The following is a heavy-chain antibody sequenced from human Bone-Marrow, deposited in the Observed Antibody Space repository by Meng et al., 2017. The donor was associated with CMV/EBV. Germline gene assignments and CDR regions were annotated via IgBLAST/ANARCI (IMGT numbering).Heavy chain of an antibody. D-gene: IGHD6-6*01. CDR3: ARVSLIAARPHYYYYGMDV. CDR2: ISSSSSYI. CDR1: GFTFSSYS. V-gene: IGHV3-21*01. Sequence: GGPLRLSCAASGFTFSSYSMNWVRQAPGKGLEWVSSISSSSSYIYYADSVKGRFTISRDNAKNSLYLQMNSLRAEDTAVYYCARVSLIAARPHYYYYGMDVWGQGTTVTVSS. J-gene: IGHJ6*02.